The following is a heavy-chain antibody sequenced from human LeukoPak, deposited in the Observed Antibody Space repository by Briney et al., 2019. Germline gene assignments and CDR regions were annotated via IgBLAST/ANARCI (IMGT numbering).Heavy chain of an antibody. V-gene: IGHV4-38-2*01. CDR3: ARGKRGKGLKTYYYDSSGYWPIDY. Sequence: PSETLSLTCAVSGYSISSDYYWGWIRQPPGKGLEWIGNIYHSGSTYYNPSLKSRVTISVDTSKNQFSLKLSSVTAADTAVYYCARGKRGKGLKTYYYDSSGYWPIDYWGQGTLVTVSS. D-gene: IGHD3-22*01. CDR1: GYSISSDYY. J-gene: IGHJ4*02. CDR2: IYHSGST.